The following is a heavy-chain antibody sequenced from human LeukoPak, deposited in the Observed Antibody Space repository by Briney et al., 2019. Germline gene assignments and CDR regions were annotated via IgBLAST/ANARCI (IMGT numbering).Heavy chain of an antibody. V-gene: IGHV3-66*01. Sequence: PGGSLRLSCAASGFTVSSKYMSWVRQAPGKGLEWVSVIYCGGSTYYAASVKGRLTISRSNYKNTLYLQMNSMRAEDTAVYYCARGGYYYGWRSYRHSRVYYCDYWGQGTLVTVSS. J-gene: IGHJ4*02. CDR2: IYCGGST. CDR1: GFTVSSKY. CDR3: ARGGYYYGWRSYRHSRVYYCDY. D-gene: IGHD3-16*02.